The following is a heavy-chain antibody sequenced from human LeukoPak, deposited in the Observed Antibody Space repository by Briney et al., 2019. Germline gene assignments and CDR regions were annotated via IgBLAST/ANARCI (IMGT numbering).Heavy chain of an antibody. J-gene: IGHJ4*02. CDR3: ATYDSSGGGFHY. Sequence: HPGGSLRLSCAASGFTFSSYGMHWVRQAPGKGLEWVAVIWYDGSNKYYADSVKGRFTISRDNSKNTLYLQMNSLRAEDTAVYYCATYDSSGGGFHYWGQGTLVTVSS. D-gene: IGHD3-22*01. V-gene: IGHV3-33*01. CDR1: GFTFSSYG. CDR2: IWYDGSNK.